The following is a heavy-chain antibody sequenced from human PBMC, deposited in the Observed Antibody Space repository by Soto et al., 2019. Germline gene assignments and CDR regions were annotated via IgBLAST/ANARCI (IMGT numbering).Heavy chain of an antibody. V-gene: IGHV3-21*01. J-gene: IGHJ5*02. Sequence: EVQLVESGGGLVKPGGSLRLSCAASGFTFSSYSMNWVRQAPGKGLEWVSSISSSSSYIYYADSVKGRFTISRDNAKNSLYLQMNSLRAEDTAVYYCARDKGYSSSWYVVSGWFDPWGQGTLVTVAS. CDR1: GFTFSSYS. CDR3: ARDKGYSSSWYVVSGWFDP. CDR2: ISSSSSYI. D-gene: IGHD6-13*01.